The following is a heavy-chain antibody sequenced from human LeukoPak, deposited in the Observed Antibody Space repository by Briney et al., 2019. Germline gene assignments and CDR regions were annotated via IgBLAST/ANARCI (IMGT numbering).Heavy chain of an antibody. Sequence: NTSETLSLTCTVSGGSISSYYWSWIRQPAGKGLEWIGRIYTSGSTNYNPSLKSRVTMSVDTSKSQFSLKLSSVTAADTAVYYCARETIVVVPAATSWFDPWGQGTLVTVSS. CDR1: GGSISSYY. J-gene: IGHJ5*02. D-gene: IGHD2-2*01. CDR3: ARETIVVVPAATSWFDP. V-gene: IGHV4-4*07. CDR2: IYTSGST.